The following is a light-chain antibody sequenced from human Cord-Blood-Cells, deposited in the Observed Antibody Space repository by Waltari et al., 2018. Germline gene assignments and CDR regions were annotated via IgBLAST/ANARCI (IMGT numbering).Light chain of an antibody. CDR2: GAS. V-gene: IGKV3-20*01. CDR1: QSVSRSY. J-gene: IGKJ2*01. CDR3: QQYGSSPLYT. Sequence: EIVLTQSPGTLSLSPGERATLSCRASQSVSRSYLAWYQQKTGQAPRLLIYGASSRATGIPDRFSGSGSGTDFTLTISRLEPEDFAVYYCQQYGSSPLYTFGQGTKLEIK.